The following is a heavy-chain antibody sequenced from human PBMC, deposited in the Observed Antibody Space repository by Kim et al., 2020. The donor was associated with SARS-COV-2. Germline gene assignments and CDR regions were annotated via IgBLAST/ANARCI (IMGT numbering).Heavy chain of an antibody. CDR2: IAYDGNNK. CDR1: GFIFSNYA. Sequence: GGSLRLSCAASGFIFSNYAMHWVRQAPGKGLEWVAHIAYDGNNKYYADSVKGRFTISRDNSKNTLYLQMNSLTTEDTALYYCARANNPTYANGWDYWGQGTLVPVSS. V-gene: IGHV3-30*01. D-gene: IGHD6-19*01. J-gene: IGHJ4*02. CDR3: ARANNPTYANGWDY.